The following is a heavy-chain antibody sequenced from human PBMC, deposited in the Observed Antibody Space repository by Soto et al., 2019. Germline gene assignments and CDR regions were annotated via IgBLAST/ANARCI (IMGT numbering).Heavy chain of an antibody. Sequence: QVQLVESGGGVVQPGRSLRLSCAASGFTFSSYAMHWVRQAPGKGLEWVAVISYDGSNKYYADSVKGRFTISRDNSKNTQYLQMNSLRAEDTAVYYCARDSAFDIWGQGTMVTFSS. CDR3: ARDSAFDI. J-gene: IGHJ3*02. CDR2: ISYDGSNK. V-gene: IGHV3-30*14. CDR1: GFTFSSYA.